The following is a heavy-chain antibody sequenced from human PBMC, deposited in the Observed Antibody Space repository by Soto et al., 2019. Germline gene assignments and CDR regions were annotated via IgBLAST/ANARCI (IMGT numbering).Heavy chain of an antibody. D-gene: IGHD5-18*01. J-gene: IGHJ4*02. CDR3: SKNGYSYGPFGY. CDR2: ISGSGGST. V-gene: IGHV3-23*01. Sequence: EVQLLESGGGLVQPGGSLRLSCAASGFTFSSYAMSWVRQAPGKGLEWVSAISGSGGSTYYADSVKGRFTISRDNSKNTLYLQMNSLRAEDPAVYYCSKNGYSYGPFGYWGQGTLVTVSS. CDR1: GFTFSSYA.